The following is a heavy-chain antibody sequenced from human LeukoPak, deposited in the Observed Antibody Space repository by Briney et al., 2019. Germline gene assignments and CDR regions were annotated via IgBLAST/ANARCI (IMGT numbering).Heavy chain of an antibody. Sequence: PSQTLSLTCTVSGGSISSGGYYWSWIRQHPGKGLEWIGYIYYSGSTYYNPSLVSRLTISVDTSKNQFSPKLSSVTAADTAVYYCARDGRWVVSDTAMDHWGQGTLVTVSS. CDR1: GGSISSGGYY. CDR2: IYYSGST. V-gene: IGHV4-31*03. CDR3: ARDGRWVVSDTAMDH. D-gene: IGHD5-18*01. J-gene: IGHJ4*02.